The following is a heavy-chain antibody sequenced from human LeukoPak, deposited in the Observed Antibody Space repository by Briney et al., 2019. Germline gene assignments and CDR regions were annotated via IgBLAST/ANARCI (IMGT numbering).Heavy chain of an antibody. CDR2: IYYSGST. J-gene: IGHJ5*02. D-gene: IGHD1-26*01. Sequence: SETLSLTCTVSGGSISSSSYYWGWIRQPPGKGLEWIGSIYYSGSTYYNPSLKSRVTISVDTSKNQFSLKPSSVTAADTAVYYCARRGSGSYYNWFDPWGQGTLVTVSS. CDR3: ARRGSGSYYNWFDP. CDR1: GGSISSSSYY. V-gene: IGHV4-39*01.